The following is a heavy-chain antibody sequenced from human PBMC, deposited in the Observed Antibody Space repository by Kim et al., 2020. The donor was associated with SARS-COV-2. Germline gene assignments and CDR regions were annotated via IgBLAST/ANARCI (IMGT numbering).Heavy chain of an antibody. D-gene: IGHD5-12*01. CDR2: SSDI. CDR3: VDGYKSFDY. V-gene: IGHV3-21*06. Sequence: SSDIYYVDAVRGRFTISRDNAKNSLLLHMDSLRAEDTAVYYCVDGYKSFDYWGQGILVTVSS. J-gene: IGHJ4*02.